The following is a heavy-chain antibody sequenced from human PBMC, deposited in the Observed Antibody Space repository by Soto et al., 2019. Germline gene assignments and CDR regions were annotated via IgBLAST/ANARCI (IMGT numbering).Heavy chain of an antibody. CDR3: TRHRNYDSSGYYYEYFDY. Sequence: PGGSLRLSCAASGFTFSGSAMYWVRQASGKGLEWVGRIRSKANSYATAYAASVKGRFTISRDDSKNTAYLQMNSLKTEDTAVYYCTRHRNYDSSGYYYEYFDYWGKGTLGTVSS. J-gene: IGHJ4*02. V-gene: IGHV3-73*01. CDR2: IRSKANSYAT. CDR1: GFTFSGSA. D-gene: IGHD3-22*01.